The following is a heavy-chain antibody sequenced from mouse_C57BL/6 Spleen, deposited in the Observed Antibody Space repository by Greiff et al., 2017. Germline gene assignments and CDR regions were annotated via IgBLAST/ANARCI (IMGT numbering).Heavy chain of an antibody. CDR2: FHPYNDDT. CDR3: ARGIYYYGSSYAMDY. CDR1: GYTFTTYP. Sequence: VQLQQSGAELVQPGASVKMSCKASGYTFTTYPIEWMKQNHGKSLEWIGNFHPYNDDTKYNEKFKGKATLTVEKSSSTVYLELSRLTSDDSAFYYCARGIYYYGSSYAMDYWGQGTSVTVSS. J-gene: IGHJ4*01. V-gene: IGHV1-47*01. D-gene: IGHD1-1*01.